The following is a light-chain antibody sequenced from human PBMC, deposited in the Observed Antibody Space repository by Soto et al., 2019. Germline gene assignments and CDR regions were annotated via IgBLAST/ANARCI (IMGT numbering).Light chain of an antibody. CDR3: QQYFAVPRT. CDR1: QPVLYSANNKDY. Sequence: DIVMAQSPDSLDVSLGERATINCKSSQPVLYSANNKDYLAWYQQKPGQPPRLLIYWASIRESGVPDRFSGSGSGTDFTLTISSLQAEDVAVYFCQQYFAVPRTFGQGTKVEIK. J-gene: IGKJ1*01. V-gene: IGKV4-1*01. CDR2: WAS.